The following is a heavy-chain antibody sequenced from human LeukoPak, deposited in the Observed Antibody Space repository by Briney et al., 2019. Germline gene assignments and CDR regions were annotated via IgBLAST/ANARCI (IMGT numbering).Heavy chain of an antibody. CDR2: IIPIFGTA. CDR3: ARNRGPEYPPTATDY. D-gene: IGHD7-27*01. J-gene: IGHJ4*02. CDR1: GGTFSSYA. Sequence: ASVKVSCKASGGTFSSYAISWVRQAPGQGLEWMGGIIPIFGTANYAQKFQGRVTITTDESTSTAYMELSSLRSEDTAVYYCARNRGPEYPPTATDYWGQRTLVTVSS. V-gene: IGHV1-69*05.